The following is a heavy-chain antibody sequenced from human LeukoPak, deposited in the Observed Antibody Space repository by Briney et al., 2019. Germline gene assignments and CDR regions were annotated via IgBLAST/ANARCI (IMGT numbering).Heavy chain of an antibody. CDR3: ARDLGLDY. Sequence: GGSLRLSCAASGFTFSSYSMNWVRQAPGKGLEWVSYISSSSSSIYYADSVKGRLTISRGNANNSLYLQMNSLRAEDTAVYYCARDLGLDYWGQGTLVSVSS. J-gene: IGHJ4*02. D-gene: IGHD1-26*01. CDR1: GFTFSSYS. CDR2: ISSSSSSI. V-gene: IGHV3-48*01.